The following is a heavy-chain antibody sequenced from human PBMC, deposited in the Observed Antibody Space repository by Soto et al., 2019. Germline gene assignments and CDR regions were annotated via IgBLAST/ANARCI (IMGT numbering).Heavy chain of an antibody. V-gene: IGHV1-3*01. CDR1: GYTFTRYS. Sequence: GASVKVSCKASGYTFTRYSIHWVRQAPGQRLEWMGWINAGNGDTEYSQRFQGRVSLTGDTSANTVYVEVSSLTSEDTAMFYCALWDYDGYSAFYIWGQGTMVPVAS. CDR3: ALWDYDGYSAFYI. CDR2: INAGNGDT. D-gene: IGHD4-17*01. J-gene: IGHJ3*02.